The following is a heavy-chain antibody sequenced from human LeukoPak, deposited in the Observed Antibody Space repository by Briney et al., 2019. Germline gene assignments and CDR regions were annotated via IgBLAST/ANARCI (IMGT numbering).Heavy chain of an antibody. V-gene: IGHV4-39*07. Sequence: SETLSLTCTVSGGSISSSSYYWGWIRQPPGKGLEWIGSIYYSGSTYYNPSLKSRVTISVDTSKNQFSLKLSSVTAADTAVYYCARGPRVKEPYYFDYWGQGTLVTVSS. CDR2: IYYSGST. J-gene: IGHJ4*02. CDR3: ARGPRVKEPYYFDY. D-gene: IGHD1-26*01. CDR1: GGSISSSSYY.